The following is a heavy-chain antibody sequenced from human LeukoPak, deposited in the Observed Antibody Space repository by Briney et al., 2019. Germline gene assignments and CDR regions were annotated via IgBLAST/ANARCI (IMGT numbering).Heavy chain of an antibody. J-gene: IGHJ4*02. CDR1: GVPITNSNYY. CDR3: AREWQYQFDY. Sequence: SETLSLTCTVSGVPITNSNYYWAWIRQPPGEGLEWIGSVYHSGITYYTPSLKSRVSISVDTAKNQFSLKVTSVTAADTAVYYCAREWQYQFDYWGQGSLVTVSS. CDR2: VYHSGIT. V-gene: IGHV4-39*07. D-gene: IGHD4-11*01.